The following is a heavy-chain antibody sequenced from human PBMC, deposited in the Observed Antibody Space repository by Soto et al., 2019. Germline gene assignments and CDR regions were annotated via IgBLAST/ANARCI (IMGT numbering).Heavy chain of an antibody. CDR2: MNANSGNT. D-gene: IGHD6-13*01. V-gene: IGHV1-8*01. J-gene: IGHJ5*02. CDR3: ARERSAAGTGWFDP. CDR1: GYTFTSYD. Sequence: QVQLVQSGAEVKKPGASVKVSCKASGYTFTSYDINLVRQATGQGLEWMGWMNANSGNTGYAQKFQGRVTMTRNTSISTAYMELSSLRSEGTAVYFCARERSAAGTGWFDPWGQGTLVTVSS.